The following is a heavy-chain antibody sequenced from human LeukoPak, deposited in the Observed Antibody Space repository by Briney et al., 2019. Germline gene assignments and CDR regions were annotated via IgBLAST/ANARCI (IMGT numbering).Heavy chain of an antibody. Sequence: GASVKVSCKASGYTFTSYGISWVRQALGQGLEWMGWISAYNGNTNYAQKLQGRVTMTTDTSTSTAYMELRSLRSDDTAVYYCAREVLRYFDWPLDYWGQGTLVTVSS. D-gene: IGHD3-9*01. V-gene: IGHV1-18*01. CDR2: ISAYNGNT. CDR3: AREVLRYFDWPLDY. J-gene: IGHJ4*02. CDR1: GYTFTSYG.